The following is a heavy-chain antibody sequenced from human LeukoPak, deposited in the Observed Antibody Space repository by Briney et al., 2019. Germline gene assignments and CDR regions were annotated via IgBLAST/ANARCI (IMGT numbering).Heavy chain of an antibody. CDR1: GYTFTSYA. CDR2: IIPIFGTA. D-gene: IGHD3-3*01. CDR3: ARAHYDFWSGYLDY. J-gene: IGHJ4*02. V-gene: IGHV1-69*13. Sequence: ASVKVSCKSAGYTFTSYAMHWVRQAPGQRLEWVGGIIPIFGTANYAQKFHGRVTFTVDESTSTAYMELSSLRSEDTAVYYCARAHYDFWSGYLDYWGQGTLVTVSS.